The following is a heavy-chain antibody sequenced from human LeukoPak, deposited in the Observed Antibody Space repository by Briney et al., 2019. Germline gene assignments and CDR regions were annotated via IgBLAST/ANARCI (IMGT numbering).Heavy chain of an antibody. J-gene: IGHJ4*02. CDR3: AGDNIENGDLDYLDY. CDR2: VSGSGNSI. V-gene: IGHV3-48*03. D-gene: IGHD4-17*01. CDR1: GFIFNSYE. Sequence: GGSLRLSCAASGFIFNSYEMNWVRQAPGKGLEWVAFVSGSGNSIYYADSMKGRFTISRDNAKNSLYLHMSSLRAEDTAVYYCAGDNIENGDLDYLDYWGQGTLVTVSS.